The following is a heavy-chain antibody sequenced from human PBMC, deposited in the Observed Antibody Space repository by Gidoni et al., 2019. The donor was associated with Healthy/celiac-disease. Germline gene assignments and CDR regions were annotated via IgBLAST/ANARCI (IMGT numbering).Heavy chain of an antibody. J-gene: IGHJ4*02. Sequence: EVQLVESGGDLVKPGGSLRLSCAASGFTFSSYSMNWVRQAPGKGLEWVSSISSSSSYIYYADSVKGRFTISNAKNSLYLQMNSLRAEDTAVYYCARARGDDFWSGYYFDYWGQGTLVTVSS. CDR1: GFTFSSYS. CDR3: ARARGDDFWSGYYFDY. CDR2: ISSSSSYI. D-gene: IGHD3-3*01. V-gene: IGHV3-21*01.